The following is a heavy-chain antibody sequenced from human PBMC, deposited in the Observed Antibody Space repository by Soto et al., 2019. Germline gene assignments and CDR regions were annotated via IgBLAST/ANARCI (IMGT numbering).Heavy chain of an antibody. CDR1: GFSLATGGMC. D-gene: IGHD2-2*01. V-gene: IGHV2-70*12. CDR3: ARVRYGGRVVPDAMHDEDYYYGMDV. Sequence: SGPTLVNPTQTLTLTCTFSGFSLATGGMCVTWIRQPPGKALEWLALIDWGDDKFYNTSLETRLTISRGTSRNQVVLTMTNMQPVDTVRYECARVRYGGRVVPDAMHDEDYYYGMDVWGQGTTVTVSS. CDR2: IDWGDDK. J-gene: IGHJ6*02.